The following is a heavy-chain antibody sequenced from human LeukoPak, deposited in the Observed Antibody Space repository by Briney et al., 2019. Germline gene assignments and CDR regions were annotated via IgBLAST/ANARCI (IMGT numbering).Heavy chain of an antibody. CDR1: GFTFSSYA. J-gene: IGHJ4*02. D-gene: IGHD5-24*01. CDR3: AKGPRDGPFDY. Sequence: GASLRLSCAASGFTFSSYAMSWVRQAPGKGLEWASAISGSGGSTYYADSVKGRFTISRDNSKNTLYLQMNSLRAEDTAVYYCAKGPRDGPFDYWGQGTLVTVSS. CDR2: ISGSGGST. V-gene: IGHV3-23*01.